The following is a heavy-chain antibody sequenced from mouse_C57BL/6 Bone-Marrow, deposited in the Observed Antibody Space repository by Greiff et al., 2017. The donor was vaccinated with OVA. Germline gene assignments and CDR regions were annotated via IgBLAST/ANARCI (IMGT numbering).Heavy chain of an antibody. CDR2: IYPSDSET. J-gene: IGHJ1*03. D-gene: IGHD2-4*01. V-gene: IGHV1-61*01. CDR3: ARWDYGHWYFDV. CDR1: GYTFTSYW. Sequence: VQLQQPGAELVRPGSSVKLSCKASGYTFTSYWMAWVKQRPGQGLEWIGNIYPSDSETHYNQKFKDKATLTVDKSSSTAYMQLSSLTSEDSAVYYCARWDYGHWYFDVWGTGTTVTVSS.